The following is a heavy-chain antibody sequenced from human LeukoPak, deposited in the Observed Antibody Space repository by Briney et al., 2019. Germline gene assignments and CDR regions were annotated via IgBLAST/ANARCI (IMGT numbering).Heavy chain of an antibody. CDR2: ISAYNGNT. Sequence: ASVKVSCKASGYTFTSYGISWVRQAPGQGLEWMGWISAYNGNTNYAQKLQGRVTMTTDTSTSTAYMELRSLRSGDTAVYYCARTLDYGDYGDYWGQGTLVTVSS. D-gene: IGHD4-17*01. V-gene: IGHV1-18*01. J-gene: IGHJ4*02. CDR3: ARTLDYGDYGDY. CDR1: GYTFTSYG.